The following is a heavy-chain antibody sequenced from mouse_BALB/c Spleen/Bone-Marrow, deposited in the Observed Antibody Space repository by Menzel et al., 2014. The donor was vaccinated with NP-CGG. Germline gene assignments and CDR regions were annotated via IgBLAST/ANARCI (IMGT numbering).Heavy chain of an antibody. CDR2: IDPANGNT. D-gene: IGHD2-14*01. CDR1: GFNIKDTY. V-gene: IGHV14-3*02. J-gene: IGHJ1*01. Sequence: VQLQQSGAELVKPGASVKLSCTASGFNIKDTYLHWVKQRPEQGLEWIGRIDPANGNTKYDPKFQGKATITADTSSNTAYLQLSSLTSEDTAVYYCASYRYAWYFDIWGAGTTDTVSS. CDR3: ASYRYAWYFDI.